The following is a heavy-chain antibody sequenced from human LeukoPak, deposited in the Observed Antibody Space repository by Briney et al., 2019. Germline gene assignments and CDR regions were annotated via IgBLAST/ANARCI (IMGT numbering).Heavy chain of an antibody. J-gene: IGHJ4*02. Sequence: GGSLRLSCAASGFTFSSYSMNWVRQAPGKGLEWVSSISSSSSYIYYADSAKGRFTISRDNAKNSLYLQMNSLRAEDTAVYYCARDIQAYCSSTSCHPYYFDYWGQGTLVTVSS. CDR3: ARDIQAYCSSTSCHPYYFDY. D-gene: IGHD2-2*01. CDR2: ISSSSSYI. V-gene: IGHV3-21*01. CDR1: GFTFSSYS.